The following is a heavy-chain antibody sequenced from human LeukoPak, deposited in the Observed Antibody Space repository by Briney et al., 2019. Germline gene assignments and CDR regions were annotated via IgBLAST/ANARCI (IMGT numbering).Heavy chain of an antibody. D-gene: IGHD3-22*01. J-gene: IGHJ4*02. CDR2: ISYEGKNK. CDR3: ARGSEDYDSSGYYYDLGDY. Sequence: RSLRLSCAASGFNFSNYAMHWVRQAPGKGLEWVAVISYEGKNKYYADSVKGRFTISRDNSKNKQYLQMNSLRAEDTAVYYCARGSEDYDSSGYYYDLGDYWGQGTLVTVSS. V-gene: IGHV3-30*04. CDR1: GFNFSNYA.